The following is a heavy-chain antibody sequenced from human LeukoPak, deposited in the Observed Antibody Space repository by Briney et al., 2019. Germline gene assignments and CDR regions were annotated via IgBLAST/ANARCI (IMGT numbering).Heavy chain of an antibody. V-gene: IGHV3-23*01. CDR3: AKSQEDDSSGYYYSNFDS. J-gene: IGHJ4*02. CDR2: ISGVGGAT. D-gene: IGHD3-22*01. CDR1: GFTFSSYP. Sequence: GGSLRLSCVASGFTFSSYPISWVRQAPGKGLEWVSAISGVGGATYYADSVKGRFTFSRDNSKNTLYLQMNSLRVEDTAVYYCAKSQEDDSSGYYYSNFDSWGQGTLVTVSS.